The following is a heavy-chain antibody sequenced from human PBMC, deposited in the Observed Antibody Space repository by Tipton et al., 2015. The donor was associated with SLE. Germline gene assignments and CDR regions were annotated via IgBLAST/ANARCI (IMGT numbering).Heavy chain of an antibody. J-gene: IGHJ3*02. D-gene: IGHD3-16*02. V-gene: IGHV3-64D*06. CDR1: GFTFSSYA. Sequence: GSLRLSCSASGFTFSSYAMHWVRQAPGKGLEYVSAISSNGGSTYYADSVKGRFTISRDNSKNTLYLQMSSLRAEGTAVYYCVKDRELTMITFGGVISLDAFDIWGQGTMVTVSS. CDR2: ISSNGGST. CDR3: VKDRELTMITFGGVISLDAFDI.